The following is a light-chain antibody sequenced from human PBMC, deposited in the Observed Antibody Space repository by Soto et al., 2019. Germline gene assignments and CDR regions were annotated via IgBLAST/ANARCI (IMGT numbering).Light chain of an antibody. CDR2: GAS. CDR1: QSVDSSF. CDR3: QQYVSSVT. J-gene: IGKJ1*01. Sequence: EIVLTQSPGSLSLSPGERATLSCRASQSVDSSFFAWYQQKPGQAPRLLIYGASNRATGIPDRFSGSGSGTDFTLTISRLEPEDFAVYYCQQYVSSVTFGQGPNVQIQ. V-gene: IGKV3-20*01.